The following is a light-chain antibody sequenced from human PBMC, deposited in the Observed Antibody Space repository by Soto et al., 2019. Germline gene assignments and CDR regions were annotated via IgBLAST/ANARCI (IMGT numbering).Light chain of an antibody. CDR2: QDD. J-gene: IGLJ2*01. CDR1: VLGDKY. V-gene: IGLV3-1*01. Sequence: SYELRQPPSVSVSPGQTATITCSGDVLGDKYACWYQQKAGQSPILVIYQDDKRPSVTPARFSGSHSGTTATLTISGTQAMDEADYYCQAWDRSTVVFCVGTKVTVL. CDR3: QAWDRSTVV.